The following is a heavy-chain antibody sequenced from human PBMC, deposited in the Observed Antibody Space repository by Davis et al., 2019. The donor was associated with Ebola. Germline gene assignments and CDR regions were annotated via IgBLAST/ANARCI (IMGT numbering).Heavy chain of an antibody. CDR3: ARLGIAAVGTSSWYWFDP. D-gene: IGHD6-13*01. Sequence: HPSETLSLTCTVSGGPISSSSYYWGWIRQPPGKGLEWIGSIYYSGSTYYNPSLKSRVTISVDTSKNQFSLKLSSVTAADTAVYYCARLGIAAVGTSSWYWFDPWGQGTLVTVSS. V-gene: IGHV4-39*01. CDR1: GGPISSSSYY. CDR2: IYYSGST. J-gene: IGHJ5*02.